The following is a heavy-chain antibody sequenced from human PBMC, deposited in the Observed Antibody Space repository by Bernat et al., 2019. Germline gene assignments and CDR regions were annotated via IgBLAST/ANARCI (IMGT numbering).Heavy chain of an antibody. J-gene: IGHJ6*02. CDR2: ISAYNGNT. CDR3: ARDPRIAAAGVYYYYYGMDV. Sequence: QVQLVQSGAEVKKPGASVKVSCKASGYIFTSYGISWVRQAPGQGLEWMGWISAYNGNTNYAQKLQGRVTMTTDTSTSTAYMELRSLRSDDTAVYYCARDPRIAAAGVYYYYYGMDVWGQGTTVTVSS. V-gene: IGHV1-18*01. D-gene: IGHD6-13*01. CDR1: GYIFTSYG.